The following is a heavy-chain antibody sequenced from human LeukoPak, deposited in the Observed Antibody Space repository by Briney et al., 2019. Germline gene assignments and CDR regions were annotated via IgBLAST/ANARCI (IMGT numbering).Heavy chain of an antibody. V-gene: IGHV1-2*02. D-gene: IGHD2-8*01. CDR1: GYSFTGYY. CDR2: INPNSGGT. J-gene: IGHJ3*02. CDR3: AGHGGWLADAFDI. Sequence: ASVKVSCKASGYSFTGYYLHWVRQAPGQGLEWVGWINPNSGGTNYAQKFQGSVTMTRDTSINTASMELNKLRSDDTAVYYCAGHGGWLADAFDIWGQGTMVTVSS.